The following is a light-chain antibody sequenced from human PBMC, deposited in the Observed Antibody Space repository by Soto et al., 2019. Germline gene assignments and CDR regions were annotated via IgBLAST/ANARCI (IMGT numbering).Light chain of an antibody. CDR1: QSVSSKY. CDR2: GAS. Sequence: EVVLTQSPGTLSLSPGERATLSCRASQSVSSKYLAWYQKKTGQAPRLLIYGASSRATGIPDRFSGSGSGTDFTLTITRLEPEDFAVYYCQHYGSSPPITFGQGTQLEIK. J-gene: IGKJ5*01. V-gene: IGKV3-20*01. CDR3: QHYGSSPPIT.